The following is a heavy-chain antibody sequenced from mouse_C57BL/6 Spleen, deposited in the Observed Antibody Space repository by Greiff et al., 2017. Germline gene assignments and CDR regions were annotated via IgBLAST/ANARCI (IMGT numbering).Heavy chain of an antibody. J-gene: IGHJ4*01. CDR1: GFSLTSYG. D-gene: IGHD2-5*01. V-gene: IGHV2-2*01. Sequence: QVQLQQSGPGLVQPSQSLSITCPVSGFSLTSYGVHWVRQSPGKGLEWLGVLWSGGSTDYNAAFISRLSISKDNSKSQVFFKMNSLQADDTAIYYCASSYYSNGDDAMDYWGQGTSVTVSS. CDR3: ASSYYSNGDDAMDY. CDR2: LWSGGST.